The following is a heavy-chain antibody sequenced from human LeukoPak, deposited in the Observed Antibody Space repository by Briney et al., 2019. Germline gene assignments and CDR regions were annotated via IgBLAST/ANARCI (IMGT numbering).Heavy chain of an antibody. CDR2: FDPKDGET. CDR1: GYTLTELS. D-gene: IGHD4-17*01. CDR3: ATIQFGLYYGYFDY. Sequence: ASVKVSCKVSGYTLTELSMHWVRQAPGKGLEWMGGFDPKDGETIYAQKFQGRVTMTEDTSTDTAYTELSSLRSEDTAVYYCATIQFGLYYGYFDYWGQGTLVTVSS. V-gene: IGHV1-24*01. J-gene: IGHJ4*02.